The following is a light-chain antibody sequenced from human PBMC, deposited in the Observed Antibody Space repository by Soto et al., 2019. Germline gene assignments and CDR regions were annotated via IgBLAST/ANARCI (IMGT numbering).Light chain of an antibody. CDR2: AAS. V-gene: IGKV1-39*01. CDR3: QHSFNLPYT. J-gene: IGKJ2*01. Sequence: DIQMTQSPSSLSASVGDRVTITCRASQTISTYLNWYQQNPGKAPKLLIYAASNLQSGVPSRFSGSASGTDFTLTINSLQPEDFATYYCQHSFNLPYTFGQGTKLDIK. CDR1: QTISTY.